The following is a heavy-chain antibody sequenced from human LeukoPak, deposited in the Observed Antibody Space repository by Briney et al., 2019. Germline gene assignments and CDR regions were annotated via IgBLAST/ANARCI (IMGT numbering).Heavy chain of an antibody. CDR3: AKRGAYSPPY. V-gene: IGHV3-23*01. Sequence: GGSLRLSCAASGYTFSDYEMNWVRQAPGKGLEWVSAISGSGGSTYYADSVKGRFTISRDNSKNTLYLQMNSLRAEDTAVYYCAKRGAYSPPYWGQGTLVTVSS. CDR2: ISGSGGST. J-gene: IGHJ4*02. D-gene: IGHD5-18*01. CDR1: GYTFSDYE.